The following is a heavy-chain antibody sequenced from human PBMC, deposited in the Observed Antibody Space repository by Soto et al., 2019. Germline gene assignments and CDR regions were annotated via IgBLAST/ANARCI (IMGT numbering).Heavy chain of an antibody. J-gene: IGHJ4*02. CDR3: ARAIGWFGELLGGYYFDY. D-gene: IGHD3-10*01. CDR1: GGSISSGGYS. V-gene: IGHV4-30-2*01. CDR2: IYHSGST. Sequence: QLQLQESGSGLVKPSQTLSLTCAVSGGSISSGGYSWSWIRQPPGKGLEWIGYIYHSGSTYYNPSLKSRVTISVDRSTNQFSLQLSSVTAADTAVYYCARAIGWFGELLGGYYFDYWGQGTLVTVSS.